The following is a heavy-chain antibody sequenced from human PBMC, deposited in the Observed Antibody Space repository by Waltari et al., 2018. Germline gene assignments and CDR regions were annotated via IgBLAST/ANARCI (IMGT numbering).Heavy chain of an antibody. J-gene: IGHJ6*02. CDR3: ARETYGEYYYYGMDV. CDR2: IYSGGRT. D-gene: IGHD4-17*01. V-gene: IGHV3-53*01. Sequence: EVQLVESGGGLIQPGGSLRLSCAASGFTVSSNYMSWVRQAPGKGLGWVSVIYSGGRTYYADSVKGRFTISRDNSKNTLYLQMNSLRAEDTAVYYCARETYGEYYYYGMDVWGQGTTVTVSS. CDR1: GFTVSSNY.